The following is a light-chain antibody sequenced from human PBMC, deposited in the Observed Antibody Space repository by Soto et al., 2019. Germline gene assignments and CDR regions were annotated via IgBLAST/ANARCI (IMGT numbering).Light chain of an antibody. CDR1: QSVKSSY. Sequence: EIVLTQSPGTLSLAPGEGATLSCRASQSVKSSYLAWYQQKPGQAPRLLIFGTSNRATGIPDRFRGGGSGTDFTLTISSLEPEDFAVYYCHQYASSPGTFGQGTKVEIK. V-gene: IGKV3-20*01. CDR3: HQYASSPGT. CDR2: GTS. J-gene: IGKJ1*01.